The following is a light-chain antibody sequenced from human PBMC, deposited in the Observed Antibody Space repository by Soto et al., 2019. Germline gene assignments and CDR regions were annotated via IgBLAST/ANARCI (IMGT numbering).Light chain of an antibody. Sequence: DIQMTQSPSSLSASVGDRVTITCRASQSISTYLNWYQHKPGKAPKVLIYAVSSLQSGVPSRFSGSGSGTEFTLTITSLQPEDSATYYSKHCYGXPRTCGQGTKV. CDR2: AVS. V-gene: IGKV1-39*01. CDR3: KHCYGXPRT. CDR1: QSISTY. J-gene: IGKJ1*01.